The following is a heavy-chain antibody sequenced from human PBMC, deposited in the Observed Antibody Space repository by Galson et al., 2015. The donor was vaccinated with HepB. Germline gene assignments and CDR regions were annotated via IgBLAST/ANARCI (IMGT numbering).Heavy chain of an antibody. V-gene: IGHV3-30-3*01. J-gene: IGHJ4*02. CDR3: ARELGYSGYGQYFDY. CDR1: GFTFSSYA. CDR2: ISYDGSNK. D-gene: IGHD5-12*01. Sequence: SLRLSCAASGFTFSSYAMHWVRQAPGKGLEWVAVISYDGSNKYYADSVKGRFTISRDNSKNTLYLQMNSLRAEDTAVYYCARELGYSGYGQYFDYWGQGTLVTVSS.